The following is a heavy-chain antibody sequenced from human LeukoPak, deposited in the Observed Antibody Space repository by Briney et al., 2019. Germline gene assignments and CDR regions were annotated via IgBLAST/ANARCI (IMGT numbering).Heavy chain of an antibody. J-gene: IGHJ4*02. V-gene: IGHV3-74*01. CDR2: INTDGSAT. Sequence: PGGSLRLSCAVSGFNFSSYWIHWVRQAPGKGLVWVSLINTDGSATTYGDSAKGRFTVSRDNDKNTLFLDMNSLRVEYTAVYYCARGTAATAGIDYWGQGTLVTVSS. D-gene: IGHD6-13*01. CDR1: GFNFSSYW. CDR3: ARGTAATAGIDY.